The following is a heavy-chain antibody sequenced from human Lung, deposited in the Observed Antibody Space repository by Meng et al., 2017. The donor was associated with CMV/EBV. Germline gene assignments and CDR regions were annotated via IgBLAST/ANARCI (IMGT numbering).Heavy chain of an antibody. CDR3: ARGSGRQLVRFLDY. V-gene: IGHV3-30*04. Sequence: GGSXRLSCAASGFTFNNSPMHWVRQAPGKGLEWLAVISYDGSKKYYADSVKGRFTISRDNSKNTLYLQMNSLRTENTAVHYCARGSGRQLVRFLDYWGQGTLVTVSS. CDR2: ISYDGSKK. D-gene: IGHD6-13*01. CDR1: GFTFNNSP. J-gene: IGHJ4*02.